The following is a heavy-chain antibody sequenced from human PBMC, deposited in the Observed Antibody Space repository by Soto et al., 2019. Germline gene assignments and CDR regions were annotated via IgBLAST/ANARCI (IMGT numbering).Heavy chain of an antibody. Sequence: PGGSLRLSCAASGFTFNSYEMNWVRQAPGKGLEWVSFISSAATTIYYADSVKGRFTISRDNAKNSLFLQMNSLSDEDTAVYYCVRDQGLKDFRFASWGRGTLVTVSS. V-gene: IGHV3-48*02. CDR2: ISSAATTI. D-gene: IGHD3-3*01. J-gene: IGHJ5*01. CDR1: GFTFNSYE. CDR3: VRDQGLKDFRFAS.